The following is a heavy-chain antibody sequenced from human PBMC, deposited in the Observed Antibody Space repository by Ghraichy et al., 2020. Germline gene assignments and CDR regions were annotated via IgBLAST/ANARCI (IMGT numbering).Heavy chain of an antibody. J-gene: IGHJ6*02. V-gene: IGHV3-48*02. CDR1: GFNFNVYN. CDR3: ARDAWRRGDSQNYNYYGMDV. CDR2: IRGSDSST. Sequence: LSLTCAASGFNFNVYNMVWVRQAPGKGLEWLSYIRGSDSSTYYADSVKGRFTISRDNEKNSLYLQMNSLRDEDTALYFCARDAWRRGDSQNYNYYGMDVWGQGTTVTVSS. D-gene: IGHD5-24*01.